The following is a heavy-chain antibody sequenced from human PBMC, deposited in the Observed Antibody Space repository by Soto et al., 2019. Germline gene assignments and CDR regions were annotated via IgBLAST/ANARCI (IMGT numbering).Heavy chain of an antibody. V-gene: IGHV1-46*01. Sequence: QVQLVQSGAEVKKPGASVKVSCKASGYTFTSYYMHWVRQAPGQGLEWMGIINPSGGSTSYAQKCQGRVTMTRDTSTSTVYMELSSLRSEDTAVYYCARVGRIYYFDYWGQGTLVTVSS. J-gene: IGHJ4*02. CDR2: INPSGGST. CDR1: GYTFTSYY. CDR3: ARVGRIYYFDY.